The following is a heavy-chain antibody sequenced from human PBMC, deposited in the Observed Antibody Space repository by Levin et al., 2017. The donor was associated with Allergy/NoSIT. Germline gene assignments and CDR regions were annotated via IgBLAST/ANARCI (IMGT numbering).Heavy chain of an antibody. CDR2: IWYDGTNK. J-gene: IGHJ3*02. CDR3: ARDQLMATTNDAFDI. V-gene: IGHV3-33*01. CDR1: GFTFSSYG. D-gene: IGHD2-8*01. Sequence: GESLKISCAASGFTFSSYGMHWVRQGPGKGLEWVAVIWYDGTNKYYADSVRGRFTISRDNSKNTLSLQMNSLRAEDTAVYYCARDQLMATTNDAFDIWGQGTMVTVSS.